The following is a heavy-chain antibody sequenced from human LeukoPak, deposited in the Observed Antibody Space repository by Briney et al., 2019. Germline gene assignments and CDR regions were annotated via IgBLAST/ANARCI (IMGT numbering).Heavy chain of an antibody. D-gene: IGHD3-22*01. CDR2: INTDGGST. CDR3: ARWATGITMIVVEGFDS. Sequence: GGSLRLSCAASGFTFGSYWMHWVRQAPGKGLVWVSRINTDGGSTTYADSVKGRFTISRDNAKNSLYLQMSRLRAEDTAVYYCARWATGITMIVVEGFDSWGQGTLVAVSS. V-gene: IGHV3-74*01. J-gene: IGHJ4*02. CDR1: GFTFGSYW.